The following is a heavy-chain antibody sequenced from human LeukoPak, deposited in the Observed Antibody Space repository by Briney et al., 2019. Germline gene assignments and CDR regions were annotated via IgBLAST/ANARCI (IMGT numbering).Heavy chain of an antibody. D-gene: IGHD3-9*01. J-gene: IGHJ4*02. Sequence: GGSLRLSCAASGFTVSSNYMSWVRQAPGKGLEWVANIKQDGSKKSYVDSVKGRFTISRDNAKNSLYLQMNSLRAEDTAIYYCATDISTHYFGSWGQGTLVTVSS. V-gene: IGHV3-7*01. CDR1: GFTVSSNY. CDR3: ATDISTHYFGS. CDR2: IKQDGSKK.